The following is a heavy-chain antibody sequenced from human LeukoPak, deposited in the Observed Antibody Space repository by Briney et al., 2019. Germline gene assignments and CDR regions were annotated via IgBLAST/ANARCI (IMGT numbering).Heavy chain of an antibody. Sequence: GRSLRLSCAASGFTFSSYGMHWVRQAPGRGLEWVAGIKQDESEKYYVDSVKGRFTTSRDNAKSSLYLQMNALRGEDTAVYYCARLVGDVTTWDCWGQGTLVTVSS. D-gene: IGHD1-26*01. J-gene: IGHJ4*02. V-gene: IGHV3-7*03. CDR2: IKQDESEK. CDR1: GFTFSSYG. CDR3: ARLVGDVTTWDC.